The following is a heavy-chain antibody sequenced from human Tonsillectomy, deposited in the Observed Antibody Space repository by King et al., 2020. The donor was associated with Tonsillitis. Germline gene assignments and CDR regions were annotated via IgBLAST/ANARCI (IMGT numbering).Heavy chain of an antibody. CDR1: GFTFSSYA. CDR2: ISGSGGST. CDR3: AKDTALLWFENWFDP. J-gene: IGHJ5*02. Sequence: VQLVESGGGLVQPGGSLRLSCAASGFTFSSYAMSWVRQAPGKGLEWVSAISGSGGSTYYADSVKGRFTISRDNSKNTLSLQMNSLTAEDTAVYYCAKDTALLWFENWFDPWGQGTLVTVSS. V-gene: IGHV3-23*04. D-gene: IGHD3-10*01.